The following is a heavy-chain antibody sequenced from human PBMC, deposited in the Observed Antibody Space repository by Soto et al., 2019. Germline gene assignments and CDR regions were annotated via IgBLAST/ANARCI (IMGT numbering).Heavy chain of an antibody. D-gene: IGHD6-13*01. J-gene: IGHJ6*04. V-gene: IGHV3-30*18. Sequence: PAGSLSLTCAVSGVSISSYDWRWVRQSPGKGLEWVAGISYDGSNNYYPASVKGRFTISRDNSKNTLSLQMNSMTAEDTAVYYWSKNVGVAHRPRNCYGMAVGGRETTFPVPS. CDR3: SKNVGVAHRPRNCYGMAV. CDR1: GVSISSYD. CDR2: ISYDGSNN.